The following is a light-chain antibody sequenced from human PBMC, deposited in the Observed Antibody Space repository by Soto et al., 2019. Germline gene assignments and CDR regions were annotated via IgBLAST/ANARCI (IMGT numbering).Light chain of an antibody. J-gene: IGKJ1*01. CDR2: DAS. CDR3: QQYNMFWT. Sequence: DIQMTQSPSILSASVGDRVTITCRASQTISFYLAWYQQKPGKAPKLLVSDASSLESGVPSRFGGSGSGTEFTLTISSLQPDDFATYYCQQYNMFWTFGQGTRVEIK. CDR1: QTISFY. V-gene: IGKV1-5*01.